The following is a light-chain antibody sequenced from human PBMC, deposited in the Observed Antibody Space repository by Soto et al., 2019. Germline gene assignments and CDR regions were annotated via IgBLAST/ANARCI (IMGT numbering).Light chain of an antibody. CDR1: QSITNY. J-gene: IGKJ5*01. Sequence: EIVLTQSPSTLSLSPGERATLSCRASQSITNYLAWYQQKPGQAPRLLIFDASNRATGIPPRFSGSGSGTDFTLTISSREPEDFAVYYCQQRSNWPLFTFGQGTRLENK. CDR2: DAS. CDR3: QQRSNWPLFT. V-gene: IGKV3-11*01.